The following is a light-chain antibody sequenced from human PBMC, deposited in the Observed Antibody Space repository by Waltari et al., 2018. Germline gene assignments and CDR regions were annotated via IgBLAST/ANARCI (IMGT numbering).Light chain of an antibody. CDR1: QRVFYSSNNKNY. V-gene: IGKV4-1*01. J-gene: IGKJ3*01. CDR3: QQHYSSPFT. Sequence: DIVMTQSPNSLAVRRGERATIHCQSSQRVFYSSNNKNYLASYQQKPGQPPKLLIDWPSTRESGVPERFSGSGSGTDFTLTISSLQAEDVAVYYCQQHYSSPFTFGPGTKVDIK. CDR2: WPS.